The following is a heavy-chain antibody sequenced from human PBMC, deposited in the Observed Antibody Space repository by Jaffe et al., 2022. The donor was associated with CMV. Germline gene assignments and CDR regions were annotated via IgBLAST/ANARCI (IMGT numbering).Heavy chain of an antibody. CDR3: TRTDYGDFENDY. V-gene: IGHV1-18*04. Sequence: VQLVQSGPEVKKPGASVKVSCKTSGYKFSSHGVAWVRQARGHGLEWMGWISAYSGRTKYAHSFQDRVTLSTDTSTDTAYLELRGLRSDDSAVYYCTRTDYGDFENDYWGQGTQVIVSS. J-gene: IGHJ4*02. D-gene: IGHD4-17*01. CDR1: GYKFSSHG. CDR2: ISAYSGRT.